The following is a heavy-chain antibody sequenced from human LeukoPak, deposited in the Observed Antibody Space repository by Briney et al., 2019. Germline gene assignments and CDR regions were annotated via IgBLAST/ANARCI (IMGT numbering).Heavy chain of an antibody. CDR3: ATEDGYSSSNV. CDR2: INHSGST. J-gene: IGHJ6*04. V-gene: IGHV4-34*01. D-gene: IGHD6-6*01. CDR1: GGSFSGYY. Sequence: SETLSLTCAVYGGSFSGYYWSWIRQPPGKGLEWIGEINHSGSTNYNPSLKSRVTISVDTSKNQFSLKLSSVTAADTAVYYCATEDGYSSSNVWGKGTTVTVSS.